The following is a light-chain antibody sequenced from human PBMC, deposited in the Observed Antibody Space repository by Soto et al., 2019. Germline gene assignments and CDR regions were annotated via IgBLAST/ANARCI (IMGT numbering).Light chain of an antibody. CDR3: QHYGSSPRT. Sequence: EIVLTQSPGTLSLSPGERATLSCRASQSVSSSYLAWYQQKPGQATRLLISGASSRATGIPGRFSGSGSGTDFSLTISRLEPEDFAVYYCQHYGSSPRTFGQGTKVEIK. V-gene: IGKV3-20*01. CDR2: GAS. J-gene: IGKJ1*01. CDR1: QSVSSSY.